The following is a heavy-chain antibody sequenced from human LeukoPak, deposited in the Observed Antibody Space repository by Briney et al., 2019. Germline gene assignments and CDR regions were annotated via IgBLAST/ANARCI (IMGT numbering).Heavy chain of an antibody. V-gene: IGHV3-9*01. CDR2: ISWNSGSI. D-gene: IGHD3-16*01. CDR1: GFTFDDYA. J-gene: IGHJ4*02. CDR3: AKDGGYLFGGGIDY. Sequence: GRSLRLSCAASGFTFDDYAMHWVRQAPGKGLEWVSGISWNSGSIGYADSEKGRFTISRDNAKNSLYLQMNSLRAEDTALYYCAKDGGYLFGGGIDYWGQGTLVTVSS.